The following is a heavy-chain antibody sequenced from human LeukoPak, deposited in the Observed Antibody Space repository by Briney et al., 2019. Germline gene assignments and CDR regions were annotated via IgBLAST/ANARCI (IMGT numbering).Heavy chain of an antibody. Sequence: ASVKVSCKASGYTFTIYDINCVRHATGPGLECMVWMNPNSGTTSHAQQFPGRVTITRNTSISTAYMELSSLRSEDTAVYYCARTLMVDYDSVDAFAIWGQGKIVTVSS. CDR1: GYTFTIYD. V-gene: IGHV1-8*03. CDR3: ARTLMVDYDSVDAFAI. CDR2: MNPNSGTT. J-gene: IGHJ3*02. D-gene: IGHD3-22*01.